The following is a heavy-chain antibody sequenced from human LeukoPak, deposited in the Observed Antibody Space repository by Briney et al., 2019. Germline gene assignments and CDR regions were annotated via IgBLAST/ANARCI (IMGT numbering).Heavy chain of an antibody. Sequence: GSLRLSCAASGFTFSTYWMSWVRQAPGKGLEWVANVKQDGSEKYYVDSVKGRLTISRDDAKNSLYLEMDSLRAEDTAVYYCARTIYYYESTSYFSDAFDVWGQGTMVTVSS. J-gene: IGHJ3*01. CDR3: ARTIYYYESTSYFSDAFDV. CDR2: VKQDGSEK. V-gene: IGHV3-7*01. D-gene: IGHD3-22*01. CDR1: GFTFSTYW.